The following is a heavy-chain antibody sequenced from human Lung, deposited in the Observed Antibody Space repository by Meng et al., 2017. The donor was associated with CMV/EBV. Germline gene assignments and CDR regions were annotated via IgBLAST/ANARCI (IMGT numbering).Heavy chain of an antibody. V-gene: IGHV4-59*01. CDR1: GGSIGSYY. Sequence: GSLRLXCTVPGGSIGSYYWSWIRQPPGKGLEWIGYIYYSGSTNYNPSLKSRVTISVDTSKNQFSLKLSSVTAADTAVYYCARVSGYYYYGMDVWGQGTTVXVSS. CDR2: IYYSGST. CDR3: ARVSGYYYYGMDV. D-gene: IGHD3-3*01. J-gene: IGHJ6*02.